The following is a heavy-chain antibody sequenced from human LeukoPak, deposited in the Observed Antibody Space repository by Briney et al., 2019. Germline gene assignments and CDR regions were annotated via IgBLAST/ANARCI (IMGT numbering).Heavy chain of an antibody. CDR1: GGSISSYY. Sequence: SETLSLTCTVSGGSISSYYWSWIRQPPGKGLEWIGYIYYSGSTNYNPSLKSRVTISVDTSKNQFSLKLSSVTAADTAAYYCARDRDRWLDYWGQGTLVTVSS. CDR2: IYYSGST. J-gene: IGHJ4*02. CDR3: ARDRDRWLDY. V-gene: IGHV4-59*12. D-gene: IGHD4-23*01.